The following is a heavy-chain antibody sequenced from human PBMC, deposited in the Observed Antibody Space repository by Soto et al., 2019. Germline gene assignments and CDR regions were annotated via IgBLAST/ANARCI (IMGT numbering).Heavy chain of an antibody. V-gene: IGHV4-39*01. CDR3: ARHVNLPLAGTGFDS. D-gene: IGHD6-19*01. CDR1: DGSSSSSNYY. CDR2: IYYSGST. Sequence: SETMSVTCRVADGSSSSSNYYWGWIRQPPGKGLEWIGSIYYSGSTYYNPSLKRRVTISVDTSKNQFSLKLSSVTAADTAVYYCARHVNLPLAGTGFDSWGRGTLVTVPQ. J-gene: IGHJ4*02.